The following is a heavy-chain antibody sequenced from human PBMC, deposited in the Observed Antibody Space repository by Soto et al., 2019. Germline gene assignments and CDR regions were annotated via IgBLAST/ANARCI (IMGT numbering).Heavy chain of an antibody. J-gene: IGHJ6*02. Sequence: QVQLQELGPGLVKPSETLSLTCIVSGDSSSAYYWSWIRQPPGRGLEWTGYVYYKGTTNYNPSLKSRVTISADTSKKQFSLELSSVSDADSAVYYCASRSGRNYYGMDVWGQGTTVIVSS. V-gene: IGHV4-59*01. D-gene: IGHD1-26*01. CDR1: GDSSSAYY. CDR2: VYYKGTT. CDR3: ASRSGRNYYGMDV.